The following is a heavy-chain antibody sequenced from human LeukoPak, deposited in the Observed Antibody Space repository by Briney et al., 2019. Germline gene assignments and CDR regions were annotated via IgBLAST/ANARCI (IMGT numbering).Heavy chain of an antibody. D-gene: IGHD2-15*01. Sequence: GGSLRLSCAASGFTFSSYWMHWVRQAPGEGLVWVSRMNSDGSSTSYADSVEGRFTISRDNAKNTLYLQMNSLRADDTAVYYCARDICSGVSCYPRAPHDYWGQGTLVTVFS. J-gene: IGHJ4*02. CDR2: MNSDGSST. CDR1: GFTFSSYW. V-gene: IGHV3-74*01. CDR3: ARDICSGVSCYPRAPHDY.